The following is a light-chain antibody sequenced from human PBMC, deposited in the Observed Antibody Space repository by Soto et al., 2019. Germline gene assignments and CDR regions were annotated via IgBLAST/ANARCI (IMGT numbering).Light chain of an antibody. V-gene: IGKV3-11*01. CDR3: QQRLLWPQT. CDR1: QAVSTY. CDR2: DAS. J-gene: IGKJ1*01. Sequence: EIVLAQSPATLSLSPGERATLSCRASQAVSTYVAWYQHKPGQAPRLLIYDASKRATGVPFRFSGSGSGTDFTLTVSSLEPEDFAVYYCQQRLLWPQTFGQGTKVDIK.